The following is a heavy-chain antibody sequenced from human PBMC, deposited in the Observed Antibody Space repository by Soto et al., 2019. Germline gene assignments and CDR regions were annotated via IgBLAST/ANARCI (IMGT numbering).Heavy chain of an antibody. CDR3: ARDNYDSSGYYYITHYYFDY. D-gene: IGHD3-22*01. V-gene: IGHV3-33*01. CDR1: GFTFSSYG. J-gene: IGHJ4*02. Sequence: RWGSLRLSCAASGFTFSSYGIHFFGQSPGKWLEWVAVIWYDGSNKYYADSVKGRFTISRDNSKNTLYLQMNSLRAEDTAVYYCARDNYDSSGYYYITHYYFDYWGQGTLVTVSS. CDR2: IWYDGSNK.